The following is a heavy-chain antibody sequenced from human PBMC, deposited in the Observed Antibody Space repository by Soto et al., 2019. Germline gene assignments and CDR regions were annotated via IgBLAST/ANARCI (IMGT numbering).Heavy chain of an antibody. D-gene: IGHD3-10*01. J-gene: IGHJ4*02. CDR2: IDGSGGDT. Sequence: GGSLRLSCAASGFTFSSYAMGWVRQAPGTGLQWVSAIDGSGGDTSHADSVKGRFTISRDNSKNTLYLQMNSLRAEDTAVYYCAKDGFGEQCFDYWGQGTLVTVSS. CDR1: GFTFSSYA. CDR3: AKDGFGEQCFDY. V-gene: IGHV3-23*01.